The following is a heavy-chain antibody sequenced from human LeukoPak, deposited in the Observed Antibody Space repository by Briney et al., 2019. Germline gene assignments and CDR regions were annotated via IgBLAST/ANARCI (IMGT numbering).Heavy chain of an antibody. D-gene: IGHD2-15*01. J-gene: IGHJ6*03. Sequence: GRSLRLSCAASGITFRTYVMISGRQAPGHRLKGFSGISSTSVITYYAASVTGRFTISREYSQHTTNPQMSSLRAEAQALYYFAKHGDRGAYCTGGTCYPYFYSYMDVWGKGTTVTI. CDR3: AKHGDRGAYCTGGTCYPYFYSYMDV. CDR1: GITFRTYV. CDR2: ISSTSVIT. V-gene: IGHV3-23*01.